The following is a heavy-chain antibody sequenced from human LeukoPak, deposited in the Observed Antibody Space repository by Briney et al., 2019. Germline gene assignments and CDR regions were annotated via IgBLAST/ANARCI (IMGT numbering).Heavy chain of an antibody. CDR3: ARNRSMTTTPGFDH. Sequence: SETLSLTCAVSAYSIRGDDYWGWVRQSPGKGLEWIGSIYHSGRTNYNPSLKSRITISVDTSKSQFSLMLNSVTAADTAVYYCARNRSMTTTPGFDHWGEGTLVTVSS. J-gene: IGHJ4*02. CDR1: AYSIRGDDY. V-gene: IGHV4-38-2*01. CDR2: IYHSGRT. D-gene: IGHD4-11*01.